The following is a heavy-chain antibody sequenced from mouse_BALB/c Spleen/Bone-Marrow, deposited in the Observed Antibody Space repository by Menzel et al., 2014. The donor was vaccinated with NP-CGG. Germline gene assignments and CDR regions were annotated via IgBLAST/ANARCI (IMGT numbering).Heavy chain of an antibody. V-gene: IGHV14-3*02. CDR1: GFNIKDTY. D-gene: IGHD1-1*01. CDR3: AAYYYSSSYGFAY. CDR2: IDPANGNT. Sequence: VQLQQSGAELVKPGASVKLSCTASGFNIKDTYMHRVKQRPEQGLEWIGRIDPANGNTKYDPKFQGKATITADTSSNPPYLQLSRQPSENTDVYHGAAYYYSSSYGFAYWGQGTLVTVSA. J-gene: IGHJ3*01.